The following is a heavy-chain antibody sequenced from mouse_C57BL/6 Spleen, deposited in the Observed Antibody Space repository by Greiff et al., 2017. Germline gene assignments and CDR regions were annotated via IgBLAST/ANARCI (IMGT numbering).Heavy chain of an antibody. CDR2: INPNNGGT. J-gene: IGHJ3*01. V-gene: IGHV1-18*01. D-gene: IGHD2-2*01. CDR1: GYTFTDYN. CDR3: AEADYGYGVAWFAY. Sequence: VQLKESGPELVQPGASVKIPCKASGYTFTDYNMDWVKQSHGKSLEWIGAINPNNGGTIYHQDIMDKRTFTVNKSTSTAYMGLRSLTSEDTAVYYCAEADYGYGVAWFAYWGQGTLVTVSA.